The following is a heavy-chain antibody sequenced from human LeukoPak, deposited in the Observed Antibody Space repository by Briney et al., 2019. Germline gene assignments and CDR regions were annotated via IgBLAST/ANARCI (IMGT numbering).Heavy chain of an antibody. CDR3: RRTTKYYYSSSDYYFYYYGMDV. CDR2: ISYDGSNK. J-gene: IGHJ6*02. CDR1: GFTFSSYA. Sequence: GGSLRLSCAASGFTFSSYAMHWVRQAPGKGLEWVAVISYDGSNKYYADSVKGRFTISRDNSKNTLYLQMNSLRAEDTAVYYCRRTTKYYYSSSDYYFYYYGMDVWGQGTTVTVSS. V-gene: IGHV3-30-3*01. D-gene: IGHD3-22*01.